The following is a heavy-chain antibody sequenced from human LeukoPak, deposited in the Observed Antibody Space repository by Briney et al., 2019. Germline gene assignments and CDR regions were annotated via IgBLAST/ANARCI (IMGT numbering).Heavy chain of an antibody. Sequence: SETLSLTCTVSGGSISSYYWSWIRQPPGKGLEWIGYIYYSGSTNYNPSLKSRVTISVDTSKNQFSLKLSSVTAADTAVYYCAREYSHGHGFDYWGQGTLVTVSS. D-gene: IGHD5-18*01. J-gene: IGHJ4*02. CDR1: GGSISSYY. CDR3: AREYSHGHGFDY. CDR2: IYYSGST. V-gene: IGHV4-59*01.